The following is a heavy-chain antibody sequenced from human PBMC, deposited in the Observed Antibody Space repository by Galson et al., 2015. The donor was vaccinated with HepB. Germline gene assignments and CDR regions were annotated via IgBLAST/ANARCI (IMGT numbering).Heavy chain of an antibody. CDR2: ISYDGSNK. D-gene: IGHD2-2*01. Sequence: SLRLSCAASGFTFSSYGMHWVRQAPGKGLEWVAVISYDGSNKYYADSVKGRFTISRDNSKNTLYLQMNSLRAEDTAVYYCAKDQADIVVVPAAMYQPGGMDVWGQGTTVTVSS. CDR1: GFTFSSYG. V-gene: IGHV3-30*18. J-gene: IGHJ6*02. CDR3: AKDQADIVVVPAAMYQPGGMDV.